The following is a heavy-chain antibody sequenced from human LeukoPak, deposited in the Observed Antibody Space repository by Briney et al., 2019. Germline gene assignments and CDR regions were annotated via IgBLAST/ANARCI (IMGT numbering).Heavy chain of an antibody. CDR1: GFTFSSYA. J-gene: IGHJ5*01. CDR3: VKGVGVGTARAFDC. D-gene: IGHD2-21*02. V-gene: IGHV3-64D*06. CDR2: ISSDGGST. Sequence: GGSLRLSCSASGFTFSSYAMHWVRQAPGKGLEYVSDISSDGGSTYYADSVKGRFTISRDNSKNTLYLQMSSLRAEDTAVYYCVKGVGVGTARAFDCWGQGTLVTVSS.